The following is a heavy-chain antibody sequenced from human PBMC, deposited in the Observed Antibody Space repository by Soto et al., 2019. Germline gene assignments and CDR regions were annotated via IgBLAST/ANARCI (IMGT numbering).Heavy chain of an antibody. CDR3: ARDRSTSHPIWGSGSWGAFDI. Sequence: QVQLQESGPGLVKPSQTLSLTCTVSGGSISSGGYYWSWIRQHPGKGLEWIGYIYYSGSTYYNPSLKSRVTISVDTSKNQFSLKLSSVTAADTAVYYCARDRSTSHPIWGSGSWGAFDIWGQGTMVTVSS. CDR1: GGSISSGGYY. J-gene: IGHJ3*02. D-gene: IGHD3-10*01. V-gene: IGHV4-31*03. CDR2: IYYSGST.